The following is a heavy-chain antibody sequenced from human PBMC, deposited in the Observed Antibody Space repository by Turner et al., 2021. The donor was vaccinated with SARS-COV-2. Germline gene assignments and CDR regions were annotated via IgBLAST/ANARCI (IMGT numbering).Heavy chain of an antibody. D-gene: IGHD5-18*01. CDR1: GFNFRRFS. Sequence: EVQLVESGGGLVQPGGSLRLPCAAPGFNFRRFSMNWVRQAPGKGLEWVSYISSSSSTIYYADSVKGRFTISRDNAKNSLYLQMNSLRDEDTAVYYCAGDQGEGDTPMVTYYYGMDVWGQGTTVTVSS. V-gene: IGHV3-48*02. CDR2: ISSSSSTI. J-gene: IGHJ6*02. CDR3: AGDQGEGDTPMVTYYYGMDV.